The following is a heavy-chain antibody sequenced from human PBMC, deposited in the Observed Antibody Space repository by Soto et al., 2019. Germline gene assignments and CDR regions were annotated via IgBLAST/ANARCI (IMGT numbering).Heavy chain of an antibody. J-gene: IGHJ6*02. CDR2: ISSYKSNT. CDR1: GFTLTTYG. CDR3: ARTARGYSYCTYYYYYGMDV. D-gene: IGHD5-18*01. V-gene: IGHV1-18*01. Sequence: GASVKVSCKASGFTLTTYGITWVRQAPGEGLEWMGWISSYKSNTNYAQKLQGRVTMTTDTSTSTAYMELRSLRSDDTAVYYCARTARGYSYCTYYYYYGMDVWG.